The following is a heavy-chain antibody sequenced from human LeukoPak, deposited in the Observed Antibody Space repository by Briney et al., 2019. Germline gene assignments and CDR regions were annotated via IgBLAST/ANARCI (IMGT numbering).Heavy chain of an antibody. D-gene: IGHD4-11*01. V-gene: IGHV3-74*01. J-gene: IGHJ4*02. CDR3: AREGGSYSNYEIDY. CDR1: GFTFSSYW. CDR2: INSDGSST. Sequence: PGGSLRLSCAASGFTFSSYWMHWVRQDPGKRLVWVSRINSDGSSTSYADSVKGRFTISRDNAKNTLYLQMNSLRAEDTAVYYCAREGGSYSNYEIDYWGQGTLVTVSS.